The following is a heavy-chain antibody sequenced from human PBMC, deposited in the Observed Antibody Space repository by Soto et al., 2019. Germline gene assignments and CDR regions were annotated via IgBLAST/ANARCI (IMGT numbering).Heavy chain of an antibody. V-gene: IGHV4-31*03. CDR2: IYYSGST. D-gene: IGHD5-18*01. CDR1: GGSISSGGYY. CDR3: ARGSVMDTAMVSGGNWFDP. Sequence: SETLSLTCTVSGGSISSGGYYWSWIRQHPGKGLEWIGYIYYSGSTYYNPSLKGRVTISVDTSKNQFSLKLSSVTAADTAVYYCARGSVMDTAMVSGGNWFDPWGQGTLVTVSS. J-gene: IGHJ5*02.